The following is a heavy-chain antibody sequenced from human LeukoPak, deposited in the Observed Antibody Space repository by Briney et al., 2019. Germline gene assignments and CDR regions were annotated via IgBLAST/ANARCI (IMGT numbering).Heavy chain of an antibody. Sequence: PGGSLRLSCAASGFTFSTYAMSWVRQAPGKGLEWVSAISGSTGRTYYADSVKGRFTISRDNSKNTLYLQMNSLRAEDTAVYYCARDRGKGYSSWSTGVDYWGQGTLVTVSS. D-gene: IGHD6-6*01. V-gene: IGHV3-23*01. CDR3: ARDRGKGYSSWSTGVDY. CDR2: ISGSTGRT. CDR1: GFTFSTYA. J-gene: IGHJ4*02.